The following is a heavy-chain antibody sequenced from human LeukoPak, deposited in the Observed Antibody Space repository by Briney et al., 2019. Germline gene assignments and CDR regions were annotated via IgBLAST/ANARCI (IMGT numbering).Heavy chain of an antibody. V-gene: IGHV4-39*01. CDR3: ARLSILTDYGDYEGFPGEYYFDY. J-gene: IGHJ4*02. CDR2: IYYNGAT. D-gene: IGHD4-17*01. Sequence: PSETLFLTCTVPGGSISSSSYYWGWIRQPPGKGLEWIGTIYYNGATQYSPSLKSRVTISIDTSKNQFSLKLSSVTAADTAVYYCARLSILTDYGDYEGFPGEYYFDYWGQGTLVTVSS. CDR1: GGSISSSSYY.